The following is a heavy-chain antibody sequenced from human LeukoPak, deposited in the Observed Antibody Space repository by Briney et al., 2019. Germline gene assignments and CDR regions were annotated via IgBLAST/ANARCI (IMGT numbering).Heavy chain of an antibody. V-gene: IGHV3-23*01. Sequence: GGSLRLSCAASGFTFSSYAMSWVRQAPGKGLEWVSAISGSGGSTYYADSVKGRFTISRDNSKNTLYLQMNSLRAEDTAVYYCAKGNEYYDFWSGYYFLDYWGQGTLVTVSS. CDR1: GFTFSSYA. D-gene: IGHD3-3*01. CDR3: AKGNEYYDFWSGYYFLDY. CDR2: ISGSGGST. J-gene: IGHJ4*02.